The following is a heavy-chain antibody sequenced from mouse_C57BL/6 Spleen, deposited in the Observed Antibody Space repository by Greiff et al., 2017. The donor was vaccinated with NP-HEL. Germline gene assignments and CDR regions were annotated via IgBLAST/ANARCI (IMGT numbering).Heavy chain of an antibody. V-gene: IGHV1-82*01. Sequence: VQLQQSGPELVKPGASVKISCKASGYAFSSSWMNWVKQRPGKGLEWIGRIYPGDGDTNYNGKFKGKATLAADKSPSTAYMQLSSLTSEDSAVYVCERTAYEGYYGYWGQGTTLTVSS. J-gene: IGHJ2*01. CDR3: ERTAYEGYYGY. CDR2: IYPGDGDT. CDR1: GYAFSSSW. D-gene: IGHD2-3*01.